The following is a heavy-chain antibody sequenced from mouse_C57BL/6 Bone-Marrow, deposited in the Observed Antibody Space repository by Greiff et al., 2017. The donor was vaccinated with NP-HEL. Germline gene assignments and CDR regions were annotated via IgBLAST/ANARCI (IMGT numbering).Heavy chain of an antibody. V-gene: IGHV5-9*01. CDR3: ARHGSSYGYFDV. Sequence: EVQLVESGGGLVKPGGSLKLSCAASGFTFSSYTMSWVRQTPEKRLEWVATISGGGGNTYYPDSVKGRFTISRDNAKNTLYLQMSSLRSEDTALYYCARHGSSYGYFDVWGTGTTVTVSS. D-gene: IGHD1-1*01. CDR1: GFTFSSYT. CDR2: ISGGGGNT. J-gene: IGHJ1*03.